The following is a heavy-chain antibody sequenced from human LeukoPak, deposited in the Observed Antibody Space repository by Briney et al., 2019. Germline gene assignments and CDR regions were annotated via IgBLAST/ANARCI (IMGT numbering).Heavy chain of an antibody. J-gene: IGHJ6*04. D-gene: IGHD3-9*01. CDR2: IIPIFGTA. CDR1: GGTFSSYA. V-gene: IGHV1-69*01. Sequence: GASVKVSCKASGGTFSSYAISWVRQAPGQGLEWMGGIIPIFGTANYAQKFQGSVTITADESTSTAYMELSSLRSEDTAVYYCARESWYYDILTGRQGYYYYYGMDVWGKGTTVTVSS. CDR3: ARESWYYDILTGRQGYYYYYGMDV.